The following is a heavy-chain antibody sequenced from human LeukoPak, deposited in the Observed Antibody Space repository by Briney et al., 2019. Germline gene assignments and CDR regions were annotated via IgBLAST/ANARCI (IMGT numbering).Heavy chain of an antibody. CDR1: GDIFKKYP. CDR2: IIPDFGAS. D-gene: IGHD4/OR15-4a*01. J-gene: IGHJ6*04. V-gene: IGHV1-69*13. CDR3: ATPHPDYGAYDPWRFSMDV. Sequence: GASVKVSCKTSGDIFKKYPFSWVRQAPGQGPEWMGGIIPDFGASNDAQIFQGRLTITADESSNTVYMQLSRLTSADTAVYYCATPHPDYGAYDPWRFSMDVWGTGTTVVISS.